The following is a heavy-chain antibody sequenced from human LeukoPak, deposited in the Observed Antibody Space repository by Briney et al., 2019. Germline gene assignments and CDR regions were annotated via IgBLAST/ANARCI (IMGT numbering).Heavy chain of an antibody. Sequence: PGGSLRLSCAASGFTFSNFNMNWVRQAPGKGLEWVSCISSSGYSIYYADSVKGRFTISRDNAKNSLYLQMNSLRAEDTAVYYCARGTMFPYYFDYWGQGTLVTVSS. D-gene: IGHD3-10*02. CDR3: ARGTMFPYYFDY. CDR2: ISSSGYSI. J-gene: IGHJ4*02. CDR1: GFTFSNFN. V-gene: IGHV3-21*01.